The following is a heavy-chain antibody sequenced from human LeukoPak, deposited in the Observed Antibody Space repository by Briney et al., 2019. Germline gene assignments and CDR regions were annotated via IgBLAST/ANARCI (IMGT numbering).Heavy chain of an antibody. CDR1: GSSISSYY. D-gene: IGHD6-19*01. CDR3: ASHSSGWYREAFDI. V-gene: IGHV4-4*07. J-gene: IGHJ3*02. Sequence: KPWETLSLTCTVSGSSISSYYWSWIRPPAGKGLEWIRRNYTSGNNNYIPSLKSRFTISVDTSKNQFSLKVNSVTAADTAVYYCASHSSGWYREAFDIWGQGTMVTVSS. CDR2: NYTSGNN.